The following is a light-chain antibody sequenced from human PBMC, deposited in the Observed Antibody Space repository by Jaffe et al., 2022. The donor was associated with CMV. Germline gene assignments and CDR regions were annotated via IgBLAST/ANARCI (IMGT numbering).Light chain of an antibody. Sequence: QSALTQPASVSGSPGQSITISCTGTSSDVGTYEYVSWYQQHPGKAPKLMIYDVSYRPSGVSDRFSGSKSGNTASLTISGLQAEDEADYYCNSYTSSSTYVFGTGTKVTVL. V-gene: IGLV2-14*03. CDR3: NSYTSSSTYV. CDR1: SSDVGTYEY. J-gene: IGLJ1*01. CDR2: DVS.